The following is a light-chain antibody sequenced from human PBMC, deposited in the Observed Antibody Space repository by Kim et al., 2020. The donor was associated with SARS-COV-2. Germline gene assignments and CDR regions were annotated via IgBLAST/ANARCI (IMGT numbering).Light chain of an antibody. CDR3: NSRDSSGNHWV. V-gene: IGLV3-19*01. J-gene: IGLJ3*02. Sequence: AVGQTIRNKCKGDSIRNYYASGYQQKPGQAPVLVIYGKNNRPSGIPDRFSGSSSGTPASLTITGAQAEDEADYYCNSRDSSGNHWVFGGGTQVTVL. CDR1: SIRNYY. CDR2: GKN.